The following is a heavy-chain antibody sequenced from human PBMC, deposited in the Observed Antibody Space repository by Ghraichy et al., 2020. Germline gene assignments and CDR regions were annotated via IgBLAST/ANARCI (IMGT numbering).Heavy chain of an antibody. D-gene: IGHD6-13*01. CDR1: GGSISSGGYY. V-gene: IGHV4-31*03. CDR2: IYYSGST. Sequence: SETLSLTCTVSGGSISSGGYYWSWIRQHPGKGLEWIGYIYYSGSTYYNPSLKSRVTISVDTSKNQVSLKLSSVTAADTAVYYCAVAAAGTNWFDPWGQGTLVTVLS. J-gene: IGHJ5*02. CDR3: AVAAAGTNWFDP.